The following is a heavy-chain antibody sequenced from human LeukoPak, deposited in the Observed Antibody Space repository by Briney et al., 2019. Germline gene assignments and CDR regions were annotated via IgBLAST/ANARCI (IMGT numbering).Heavy chain of an antibody. CDR3: ASRYSSSSYSYCYYYYMDV. CDR2: IIPIFGTA. D-gene: IGHD6-6*01. J-gene: IGHJ6*03. V-gene: IGHV1-69*01. Sequence: SVKVSCKASGGTFSSYAISWVRQAPGQGLEWMGGIIPIFGTANYAQKFQGRVTITADESTSTAYMELSSLRSEDTAVYYCASRYSSSSYSYCYYYYMDVWGKGTTVTVSS. CDR1: GGTFSSYA.